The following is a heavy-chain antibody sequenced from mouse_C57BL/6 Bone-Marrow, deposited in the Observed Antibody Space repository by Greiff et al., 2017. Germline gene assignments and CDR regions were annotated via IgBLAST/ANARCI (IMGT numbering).Heavy chain of an antibody. V-gene: IGHV1-5*01. CDR3: TKGYYGSGYAMDY. CDR1: GYTFTSYW. Sequence: EVQLQQSGTVLARPGASVKMSCKTSGYTFTSYWMHWVKQRPGKGLEWIGAIYPGNSDTSYNQKFKGKAKLTAVTSASTAYMELSSLTNEDSAVYYCTKGYYGSGYAMDYWGQGTSVTVSS. CDR2: IYPGNSDT. D-gene: IGHD1-1*01. J-gene: IGHJ4*01.